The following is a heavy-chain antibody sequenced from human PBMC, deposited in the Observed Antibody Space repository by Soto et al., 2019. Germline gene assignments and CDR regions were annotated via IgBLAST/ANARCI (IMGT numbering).Heavy chain of an antibody. J-gene: IGHJ6*02. CDR2: INHSGST. Sequence: QVQLQQWGAGLLKPSETLSLTCAVYGGSFSCYYWSWIRQPPGKGLEWIGEINHSGSTNYNPSLKSRVTISVDTSKTQVSLELSSVTAADTAVYYCARLLVVVPAAILWGNYYYYGMDVWGQGTIVTVSS. CDR1: GGSFSCYY. CDR3: ARLLVVVPAAILWGNYYYYGMDV. D-gene: IGHD2-2*01. V-gene: IGHV4-34*01.